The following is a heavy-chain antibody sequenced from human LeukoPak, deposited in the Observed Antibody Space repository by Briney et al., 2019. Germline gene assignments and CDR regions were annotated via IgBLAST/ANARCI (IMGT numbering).Heavy chain of an antibody. CDR2: IYYSGST. V-gene: IGHV4-30-4*08. CDR3: ARDPLTIRGSYFDL. Sequence: SETLSLTCTVSGGSISSGDYYWSWIRQPPGKVLEWIGYIYYSGSTYYNPSLKSRVTISVDTSKNQFSLKLSSVTAADTAVYYCARDPLTIRGSYFDLWGRGTLVTVSS. J-gene: IGHJ2*01. D-gene: IGHD3-3*02. CDR1: GGSISSGDYY.